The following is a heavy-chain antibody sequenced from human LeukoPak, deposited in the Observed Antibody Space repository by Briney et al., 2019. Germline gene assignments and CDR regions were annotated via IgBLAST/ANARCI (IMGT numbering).Heavy chain of an antibody. J-gene: IGHJ4*02. CDR1: GFTFSAYG. CDR2: ISANGSIT. Sequence: PGGTLRLSCAASGFTFSAYGMSWVRQSPGQGLEWVSGISANGSITFYARSVRGRFTISRDNPQNTVYLQMNSLRAEDTAVYYCAKKSPLWFGEMPEGLLGYWGQGTLVTVSS. D-gene: IGHD3-10*01. CDR3: AKKSPLWFGEMPEGLLGY. V-gene: IGHV3-23*01.